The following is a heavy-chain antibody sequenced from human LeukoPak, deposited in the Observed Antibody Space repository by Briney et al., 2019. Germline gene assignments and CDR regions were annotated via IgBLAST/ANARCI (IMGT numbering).Heavy chain of an antibody. CDR1: GVTFSSYA. V-gene: IGHV3-23*01. Sequence: GGALRLSCAASGVTFSSYAVSSVREAPGKGLEWVSAISGSGGSTYYADSVKGRFTISRDNSKNTLYLQLNSLRAEDTAVYYCAAEYSSSWYRYGMDVWGQGTTVTVSS. J-gene: IGHJ6*02. D-gene: IGHD6-13*01. CDR3: AAEYSSSWYRYGMDV. CDR2: ISGSGGST.